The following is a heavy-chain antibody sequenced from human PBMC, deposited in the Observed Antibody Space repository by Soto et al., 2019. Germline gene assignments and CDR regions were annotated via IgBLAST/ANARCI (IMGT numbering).Heavy chain of an antibody. CDR1: GGSISSGGYS. D-gene: IGHD4-17*01. J-gene: IGHJ1*01. V-gene: IGHV4-30-2*01. CDR2: IYHSGST. Sequence: SETLSLTCAVSGGSISSGGYSWIWIRHPPGKGLEWIGYIYHSGSTYYNPSLKSRVTISVDRSKNQFSLKLSSVTAADTAAYYCARAADYGGNPDYFQHWGQGTLVTVSS. CDR3: ARAADYGGNPDYFQH.